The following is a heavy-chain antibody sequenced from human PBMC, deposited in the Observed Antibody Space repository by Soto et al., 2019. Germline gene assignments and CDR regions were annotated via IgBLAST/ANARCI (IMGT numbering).Heavy chain of an antibody. CDR2: IDSGGSRT. V-gene: IGHV3-21*01. J-gene: IGHJ4*02. D-gene: IGHD1-1*01. CDR3: TGEVQPGVRREYDY. Sequence: EAHLVESGGGLVKPGGSLRLSCEASAFTFGSNTMNWVRQAPGKGLEWVSSIDSGGSRTFYADTVKGRFTISSDNAKNAQFLQMNSLRAETAAVYFWTGEVQPGVRREYDYWGQGTLVTVSS. CDR1: AFTFGSNT.